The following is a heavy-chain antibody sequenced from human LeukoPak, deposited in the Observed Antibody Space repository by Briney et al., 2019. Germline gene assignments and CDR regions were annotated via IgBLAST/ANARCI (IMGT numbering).Heavy chain of an antibody. J-gene: IGHJ4*02. CDR3: AREVRYYDSSGYG. CDR2: IKQDGSEK. V-gene: IGHV3-7*01. D-gene: IGHD3-22*01. Sequence: GGSLRLSCAASGFTFSSYWMSWVRQAPGKGLEWVANIKQDGSEKYYVDSVKGRFTISRDNAKNSLYLQMNSLRAEDTAVYYCAREVRYYDSSGYGWGQGTLVTVSS. CDR1: GFTFSSYW.